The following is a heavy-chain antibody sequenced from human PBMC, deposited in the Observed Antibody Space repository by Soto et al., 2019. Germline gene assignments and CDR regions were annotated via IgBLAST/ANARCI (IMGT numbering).Heavy chain of an antibody. CDR1: GYTFTSYY. J-gene: IGHJ6*02. D-gene: IGHD3-16*01. CDR2: INPSGGST. CDR3: AGGGSRAALDV. Sequence: QVQLVQSGAEVKKPGASVKVSCKASGYTFTSYYMHWVRQAPGQGLEWMGIINPSGGSTSYAQKFQGRVTMTRDTATSTVYMELRSLRSEDTAVYYCAGGGSRAALDVWGQGTTVTVSS. V-gene: IGHV1-46*01.